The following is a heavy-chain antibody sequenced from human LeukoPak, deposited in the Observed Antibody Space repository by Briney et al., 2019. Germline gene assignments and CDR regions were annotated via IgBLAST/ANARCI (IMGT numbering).Heavy chain of an antibody. CDR2: VSRRSRFI. V-gene: IGHV3-21*01. CDR3: ARVSDAYDYFFDY. CDR1: GFTFSSYS. Sequence: GWSLRLSCASSGFTFSSYSMNWVRQAPGKGLEWVSSVSRRSRFIFYADSVQGRFTISRDDAKDSLFLKLNSLRAEDTAVYYCARVSDAYDYFFDYWGQGTLVTVSS. J-gene: IGHJ4*02. D-gene: IGHD5-12*01.